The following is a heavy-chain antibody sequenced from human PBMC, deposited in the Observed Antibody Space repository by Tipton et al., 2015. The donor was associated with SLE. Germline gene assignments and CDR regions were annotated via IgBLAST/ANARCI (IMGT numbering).Heavy chain of an antibody. CDR2: VYYSGST. J-gene: IGHJ6*02. V-gene: IGHV4-59*01. CDR1: GGSISSYY. Sequence: TLSLTCTVSGGSISSYYWSWIRQPPGKGLEWIGYVYYSGSTNYNPSLKSRVTISVDTSKKQFSLKLSSVTAADTAVYYCARHPYYYYGVDVWGQGTTVTVSS. CDR3: ARHPYYYYGVDV.